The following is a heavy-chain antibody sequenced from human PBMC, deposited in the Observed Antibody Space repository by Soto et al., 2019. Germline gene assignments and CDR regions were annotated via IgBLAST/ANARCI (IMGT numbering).Heavy chain of an antibody. V-gene: IGHV5-51*01. CDR3: FIQVPYSLRPQPDC. CDR1: GYSFTSYW. D-gene: IGHD3-16*01. CDR2: IYPGDSDT. Sequence: PGESLRISCKGSGYSFTSYWIGWVRQMPGKGLEWMGIIYPGDSDTRYSPSFQGQVTISADKSISTAYLQWSSLKASDTAMYYCFIQVPYSLRPQPDCCGQETLVPGSS. J-gene: IGHJ4*02.